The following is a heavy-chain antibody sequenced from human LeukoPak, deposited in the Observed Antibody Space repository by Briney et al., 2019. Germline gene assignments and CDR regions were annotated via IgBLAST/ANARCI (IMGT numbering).Heavy chain of an antibody. CDR1: GFTFSSYS. CDR2: ISSSSTI. V-gene: IGHV3-48*01. D-gene: IGHD3-3*01. CDR3: AREDQRYDFWSGYYDFDY. J-gene: IGHJ4*02. Sequence: GGSLRLSCAASGFTFSSYSMNWVRQAPGKGLEWVSYISSSSTIYYADSVKGRFTISRDNAKNSLYLQMNSLRAEDTAVYYCAREDQRYDFWSGYYDFDYWGQGTLVTVSS.